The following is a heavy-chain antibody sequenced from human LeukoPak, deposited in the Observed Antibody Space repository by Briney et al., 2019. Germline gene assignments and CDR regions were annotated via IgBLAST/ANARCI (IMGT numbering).Heavy chain of an antibody. Sequence: PSETLSLTCAVYGGSFSGYYWSWIRQPPGKGLEWIGEINHSGSTNYNPSLKSRVTISVDTSKNQFSLKLSSVTAADTAVYYCARQHRYCSSTSCYFFDYWGQGTLVTVSS. V-gene: IGHV4-34*01. CDR1: GGSFSGYY. CDR3: ARQHRYCSSTSCYFFDY. D-gene: IGHD2-2*01. CDR2: INHSGST. J-gene: IGHJ4*02.